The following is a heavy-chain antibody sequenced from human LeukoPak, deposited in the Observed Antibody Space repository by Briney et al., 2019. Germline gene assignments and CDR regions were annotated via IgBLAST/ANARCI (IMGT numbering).Heavy chain of an antibody. CDR2: IGSSSGYI. J-gene: IGHJ4*02. D-gene: IGHD3-22*01. CDR3: ARDRTTGSSGYYPIDY. CDR1: RFTFSSYS. Sequence: GGSLRLSCAASRFTFSSYSTNWVRQAPGKGLEWFSSIGSSSGYIYYADSVKGRFTISRDNDKNSLNLQMNSLRAEDTGVYYCARDRTTGSSGYYPIDYWGQGTLVTVSS. V-gene: IGHV3-21*01.